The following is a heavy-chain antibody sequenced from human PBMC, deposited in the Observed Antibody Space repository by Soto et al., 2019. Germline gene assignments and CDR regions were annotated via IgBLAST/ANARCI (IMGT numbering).Heavy chain of an antibody. CDR1: GYSFTKYH. V-gene: IGHV1-69*13. D-gene: IGHD3-10*01. CDR2: IIPIFGTA. J-gene: IGHJ4*02. CDR3: AIPGLSGGNLDY. Sequence: SSVKVSCKASGYSFTKYHVHWVRQAPGQGLEWMGGIIPIFGTANYAQKFQGRVTITADESTSTAYMELSSLRSEDTAVYYCAIPGLSGGNLDYGAQGTLVPVSA.